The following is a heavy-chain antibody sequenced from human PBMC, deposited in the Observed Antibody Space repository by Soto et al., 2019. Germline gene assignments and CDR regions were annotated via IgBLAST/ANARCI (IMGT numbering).Heavy chain of an antibody. D-gene: IGHD2-15*01. CDR3: ARDVVEYCSGGPCPTPYYYMDV. Sequence: QVQLVQSGAEVKKPGASVKVSCKASGFSFTNYYVHRVRQAPGQGLEWMGIINPSGGTTNYAQKFQARVTMTRDTSTSTVYMELSSLTSEDTAVYYCARDVVEYCSGGPCPTPYYYMDVWGKGTTVTVSS. CDR1: GFSFTNYY. CDR2: INPSGGTT. J-gene: IGHJ6*03. V-gene: IGHV1-46*01.